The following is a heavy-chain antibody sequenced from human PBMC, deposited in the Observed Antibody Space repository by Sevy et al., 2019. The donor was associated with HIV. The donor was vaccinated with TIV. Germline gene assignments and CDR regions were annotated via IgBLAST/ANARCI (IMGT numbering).Heavy chain of an antibody. CDR2: INVDVSDT. CDR3: VRGSSSWNGMDY. J-gene: IGHJ4*02. V-gene: IGHV3-74*01. CDR1: GFTLSSYS. D-gene: IGHD6-13*01. Sequence: GGSLRLSCAASGFTLSSYSMHWVRQAPGKGLVSVSRINVDVSDTSYADSVKGRFTISRDNAKNTLYLQMNSLRAEDTAVYYCVRGSSSWNGMDYWGQGSLVTVSS.